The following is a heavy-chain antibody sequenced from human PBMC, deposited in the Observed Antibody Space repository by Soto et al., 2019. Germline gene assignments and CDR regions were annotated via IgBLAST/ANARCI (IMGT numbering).Heavy chain of an antibody. CDR1: GFSLSSTRVA. D-gene: IGHD6-19*01. V-gene: IGHV2-5*02. J-gene: IGHJ4*02. CDR3: AHSVVAGLGYYFDY. Sequence: QITLKESGPTLVKPTQTLTLTCTFSGFSLSSTRVAVGWIRQPPGKALEWLALIYWDDDKRYSPFLKSRLTNXXXTXXNQVGLTMTNMDPVDTATYYCAHSVVAGLGYYFDYWGQGTLVTVSS. CDR2: IYWDDDK.